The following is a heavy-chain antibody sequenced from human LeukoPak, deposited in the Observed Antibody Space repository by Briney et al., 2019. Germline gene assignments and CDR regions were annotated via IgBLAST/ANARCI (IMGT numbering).Heavy chain of an antibody. CDR2: IYYSGST. CDR1: GGSISSYD. J-gene: IGHJ4*02. V-gene: IGHV4-59*04. CDR3: ARLDSSGWYY. D-gene: IGHD6-19*01. Sequence: PSGTLSLTCTVSGGSISSYDWSWIRQPPGKGLEWIGYIYYSGSTYYNPSLKSRVTMSIDTSKNQFSLKLKLSSVTAADTAVYYCARLDSSGWYYWGQGTLVTVSS.